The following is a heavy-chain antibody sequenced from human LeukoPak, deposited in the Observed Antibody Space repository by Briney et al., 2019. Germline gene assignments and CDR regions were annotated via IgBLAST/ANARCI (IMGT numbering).Heavy chain of an antibody. D-gene: IGHD3-10*01. CDR3: ARLGLWFEELSWFDP. Sequence: KPSETLSLTCTVSGYSISSGYYWGWTRQPPGKGLEWIGNMYHSGSTYYNPSLKGRGTISMDTSKNQFFLKLSSVTAADTAVYYCARLGLWFEELSWFDPWGQGTLVTVSS. CDR2: MYHSGST. CDR1: GYSISSGYY. J-gene: IGHJ5*02. V-gene: IGHV4-38-2*02.